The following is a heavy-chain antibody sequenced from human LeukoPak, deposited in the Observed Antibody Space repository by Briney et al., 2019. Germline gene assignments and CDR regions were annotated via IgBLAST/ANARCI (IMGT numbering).Heavy chain of an antibody. D-gene: IGHD3-16*02. J-gene: IGHJ4*02. Sequence: WASVTVSCKVSGYTLTELSMHWVRQAPGKGLEWMGGFDPEDGETIYAQKFQGRVTMTEDTSTDTAYMELSSLRSEDTAMYYCATAPITFGGVISRGLFDYWGQGTLVTVSS. V-gene: IGHV1-24*01. CDR3: ATAPITFGGVISRGLFDY. CDR2: FDPEDGET. CDR1: GYTLTELS.